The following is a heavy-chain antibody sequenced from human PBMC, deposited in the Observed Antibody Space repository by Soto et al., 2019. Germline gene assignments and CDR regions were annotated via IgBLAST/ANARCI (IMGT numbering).Heavy chain of an antibody. J-gene: IGHJ6*02. V-gene: IGHV1-46*01. CDR1: GYTFTNYY. CDR3: ARGRTFDKSKPHTMDV. D-gene: IGHD3-22*01. CDR2: IHPSGGT. Sequence: ASVKVSCKASGYTFTNYYTKWVRQAPGQGLEWMGVIHPSGGTTYSQKFQGRVSMTRDTSTNTVYMELSSLRSEDTAVYYCARGRTFDKSKPHTMDVWGQGTTVTVSS.